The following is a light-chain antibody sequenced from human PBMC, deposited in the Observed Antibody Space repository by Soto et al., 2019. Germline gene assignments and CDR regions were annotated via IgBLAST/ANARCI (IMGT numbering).Light chain of an antibody. CDR1: QSISSW. Sequence: DVQRTEYPSTLSATVGDRVTITCRASQSISSWLAWYQQKPGKAPKLLIYRASSLESDVPSRFSGGGSGTKFTLISSSLQPNDFATYYCQQYNSYWTVGQGTKVEIK. V-gene: IGKV1-5*03. CDR3: QQYNSYWT. J-gene: IGKJ1*01. CDR2: RAS.